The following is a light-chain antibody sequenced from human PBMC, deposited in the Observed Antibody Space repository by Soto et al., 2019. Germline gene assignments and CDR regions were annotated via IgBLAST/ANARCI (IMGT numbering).Light chain of an antibody. CDR1: QSVRSN. CDR3: QQYNTWPPIT. Sequence: VITHTPYTLSVSPAERVPLSCRASQSVRSNLAWYQQKPGQAPRLLIYGASIRATGLPARFSGSGSGTDFTLTISSLQSEDFAVYYCQQYNTWPPITFGQGTRLEIK. J-gene: IGKJ5*01. CDR2: GAS. V-gene: IGKV3-15*01.